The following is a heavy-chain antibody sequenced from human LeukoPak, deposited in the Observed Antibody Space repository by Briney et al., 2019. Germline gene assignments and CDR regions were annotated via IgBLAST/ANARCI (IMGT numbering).Heavy chain of an antibody. D-gene: IGHD6-19*01. CDR2: INPSDGGT. CDR3: ARGSEGFDP. J-gene: IGHJ5*02. CDR1: GYTFTTYY. Sequence: ASVKVSCKASGYTFTTYYMHWVRQAPGQGLEWMGMINPSDGGTSYAQKFQDRVTMTRDTSTSTVYMELSSLRSDDTAVYYCARGSEGFDPWGQGTLVTVSS. V-gene: IGHV1-46*01.